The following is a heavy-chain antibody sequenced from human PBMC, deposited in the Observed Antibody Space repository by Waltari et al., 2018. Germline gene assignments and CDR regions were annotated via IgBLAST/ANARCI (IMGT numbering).Heavy chain of an antibody. J-gene: IGHJ6*03. D-gene: IGHD3-3*01. CDR1: GYTLTELS. CDR2: FDPEDGET. CDR3: ATSSDFWSGLHYYYYYMDV. Sequence: QVQLVQSGAEVKKPGASVKVSCKVSGYTLTELSMHWVRQAPGNGLEWMGGFDPEDGETIYAQKFQGRVTMTEDTSTDTAYMELSSLRSEDTAVYYCATSSDFWSGLHYYYYYMDVWGKGTTVTVSS. V-gene: IGHV1-24*01.